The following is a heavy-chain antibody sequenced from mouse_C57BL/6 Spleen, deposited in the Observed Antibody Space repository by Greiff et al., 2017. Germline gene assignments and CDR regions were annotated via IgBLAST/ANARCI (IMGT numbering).Heavy chain of an antibody. CDR2: IHPNSGST. Sequence: QVQLQQSGGELVKPGASVKLSCKASGYTFTSYWMHWVKQRPGQGLEWIGMIHPNSGSTNYNEKFKSKATLTVDKSSSTAYMQLSSLTSEDSAVDYCARLYYDYDGAYWGQGTLVTGSA. CDR3: ARLYYDYDGAY. D-gene: IGHD2-4*01. V-gene: IGHV1-64*01. CDR1: GYTFTSYW. J-gene: IGHJ3*01.